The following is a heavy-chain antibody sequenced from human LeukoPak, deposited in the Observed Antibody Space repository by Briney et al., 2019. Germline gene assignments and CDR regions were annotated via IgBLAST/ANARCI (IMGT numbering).Heavy chain of an antibody. V-gene: IGHV4-59*01. CDR2: IYYSGSS. J-gene: IGHJ4*02. Sequence: SETLSLTCTVSGGSMSSYYWCWLRQPPGKGLEWIGYIYYSGSSNYNPSLKSRVTMSVDTSKNQCSLKLTSVTAADTAVYYCARDSGYSSSYDHWGQGTLVSVSA. D-gene: IGHD6-13*01. CDR1: GGSMSSYY. CDR3: ARDSGYSSSYDH.